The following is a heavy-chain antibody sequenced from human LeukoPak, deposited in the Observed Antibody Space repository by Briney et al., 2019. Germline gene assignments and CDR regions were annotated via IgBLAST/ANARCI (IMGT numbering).Heavy chain of an antibody. J-gene: IGHJ4*02. Sequence: SETLSLTCAVYGGSFSGYYWSWIRQPPGKGLEWIGEINHSGSTNYNPSLKSRVTISVDTSKNQFSLKLSSVTAADTAVYYCARSPWTGSYDYWGQGTLVTVSS. CDR1: GGSFSGYY. CDR3: ARSPWTGSYDY. D-gene: IGHD1-26*01. V-gene: IGHV4-34*01. CDR2: INHSGST.